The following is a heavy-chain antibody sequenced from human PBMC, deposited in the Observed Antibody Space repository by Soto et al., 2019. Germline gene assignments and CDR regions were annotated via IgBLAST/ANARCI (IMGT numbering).Heavy chain of an antibody. CDR3: ARDSISSPLYGMDV. Sequence: EVQLVESGGGLVKPGGSLRLSCAASGFTFSSYSMNWVRQAPGKGLEWVSSISSSSSYIYYADSVKGRFTISRDNAKNSLYLQMNSLRAEDTAVYYCARDSISSPLYGMDVWGQGTTVTVSS. V-gene: IGHV3-21*01. J-gene: IGHJ6*02. CDR1: GFTFSSYS. CDR2: ISSSSSYI.